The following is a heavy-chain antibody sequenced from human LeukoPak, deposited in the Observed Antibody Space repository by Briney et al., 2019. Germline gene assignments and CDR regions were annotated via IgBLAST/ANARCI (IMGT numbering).Heavy chain of an antibody. CDR2: IIPIFGTA. Sequence: SVKVSCKASGGTFSSYAISWVRQAPGQGLEWMGRIIPIFGTANYAQKFQGRVTITTDESTSTAYMELSSLRSVDAAVYYCARAVTYYYDSSGSADAFNIWGQGTMVTVSS. CDR1: GGTFSSYA. J-gene: IGHJ3*02. CDR3: ARAVTYYYDSSGSADAFNI. V-gene: IGHV1-69*05. D-gene: IGHD3-22*01.